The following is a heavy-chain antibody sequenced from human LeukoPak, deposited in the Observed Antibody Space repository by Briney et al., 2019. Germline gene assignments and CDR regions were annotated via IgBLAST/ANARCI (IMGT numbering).Heavy chain of an antibody. J-gene: IGHJ4*02. V-gene: IGHV3-30*03. D-gene: IGHD3-10*01. Sequence: GGSLRLSCAASGFSFSSYGMHWVRQAPGKGLEWVAVISYDGSNKYYADSVKGRFTISRDNSKNTLYLQMNSLRAEDTAVYYCARAPYYYGSGSYDYWGQGTLVTVSS. CDR3: ARAPYYYGSGSYDY. CDR2: ISYDGSNK. CDR1: GFSFSSYG.